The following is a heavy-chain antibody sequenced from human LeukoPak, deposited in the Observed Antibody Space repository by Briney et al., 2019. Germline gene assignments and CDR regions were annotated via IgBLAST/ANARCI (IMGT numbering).Heavy chain of an antibody. CDR2: ISTSTTTI. D-gene: IGHD1-26*01. J-gene: IGHJ4*02. CDR3: ASWGEGALDN. V-gene: IGHV3-11*04. CDR1: GFTLSDYY. Sequence: GGSLRLSCTASGFTLSDYYMTWIRQAPGKGLEWISYISTSTTTIYYANSVKGRFTISRDNAKKSLYLQMNSLRVEDTGVYYCASWGEGALDNWGQGTLVTVSS.